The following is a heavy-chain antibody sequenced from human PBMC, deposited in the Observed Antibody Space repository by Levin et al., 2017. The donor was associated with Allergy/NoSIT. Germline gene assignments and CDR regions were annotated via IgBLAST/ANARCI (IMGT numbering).Heavy chain of an antibody. D-gene: IGHD2-2*01. V-gene: IGHV1-2*02. CDR2: INPNSGGT. CDR3: ASNVDDIVVVPAGYYGMDV. J-gene: IGHJ6*02. CDR1: GYTFTGYY. Sequence: GESLKISCKASGYTFTGYYMHWVRQAPGQGLEWMGWINPNSGGTNYAQKFQGRVTMTRDTSISTAYMELSRLRSDDTAVYYCASNVDDIVVVPAGYYGMDVWGQGTTVTVSS.